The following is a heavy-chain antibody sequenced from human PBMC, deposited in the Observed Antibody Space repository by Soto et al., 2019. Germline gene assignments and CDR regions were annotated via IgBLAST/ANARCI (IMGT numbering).Heavy chain of an antibody. J-gene: IGHJ4*02. Sequence: EVQLVESGGGLVQPGGSLRLSCAASGFTFSGYSMTWVRQAPGKGLEWVSCVSGSSTTIYYADSVKGRFSISRDNAKNSLYLQMSSLKAEDTAVYYCARWRGSGEIHYFDNWGQGTLVTVSS. V-gene: IGHV3-48*01. CDR3: ARWRGSGEIHYFDN. CDR2: VSGSSTTI. D-gene: IGHD2-15*01. CDR1: GFTFSGYS.